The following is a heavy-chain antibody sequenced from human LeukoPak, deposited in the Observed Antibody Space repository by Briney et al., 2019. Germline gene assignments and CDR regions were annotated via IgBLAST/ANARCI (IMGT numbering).Heavy chain of an antibody. Sequence: PGGSLRLSCAASGFTVSSNYMSWVRQAPGKGLEWVSVIYSGGSTYYADSVKGRFTISRHNSKNTLYLQMNGLRAEDTAVYYCARVVGLMVYAMDYWGQGTLVTVSS. CDR3: ARVVGLMVYAMDY. CDR1: GFTVSSNY. CDR2: IYSGGST. J-gene: IGHJ4*02. D-gene: IGHD2-8*01. V-gene: IGHV3-53*04.